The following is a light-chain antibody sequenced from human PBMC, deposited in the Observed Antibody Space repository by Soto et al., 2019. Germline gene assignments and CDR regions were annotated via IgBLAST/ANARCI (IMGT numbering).Light chain of an antibody. Sequence: QSALTQPASVSGSPGQSITISCTGTSRDIGGYDYVSWYQEHPGKAPKLMIYEVSNRPSGVSNRFSGAKSGNTASLTISGLQAEDEADYYCSSYTSRSTLVFGGGTKLTVL. CDR1: SRDIGGYDY. CDR2: EVS. V-gene: IGLV2-14*01. CDR3: SSYTSRSTLV. J-gene: IGLJ2*01.